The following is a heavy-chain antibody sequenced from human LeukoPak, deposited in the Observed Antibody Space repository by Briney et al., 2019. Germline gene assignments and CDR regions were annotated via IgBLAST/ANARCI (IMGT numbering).Heavy chain of an antibody. CDR2: IYTTGST. J-gene: IGHJ3*02. Sequence: SQTLSLTCTVSGGSITTGSYYWIWNRQPAGKGLEWIGRIYTTGSTDYNPSLKSRVTMSVDTSKNQFSLKLTSVTVADTALYYCARAPTSSISSSSPFDIWGQGTMVTVSS. CDR3: ARAPTSSISSSSPFDI. V-gene: IGHV4-61*02. D-gene: IGHD2-2*01. CDR1: GGSITTGSYY.